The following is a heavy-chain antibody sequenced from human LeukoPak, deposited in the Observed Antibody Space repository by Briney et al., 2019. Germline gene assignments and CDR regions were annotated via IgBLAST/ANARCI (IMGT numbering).Heavy chain of an antibody. CDR2: INHSGST. J-gene: IGHJ3*02. V-gene: IGHV4-34*01. CDR1: GGSFSDHS. Sequence: PSEPLSLTCGVYGGSFSDHSWSWIRHPPGHGLEWIGEINHSGSTNYNPSLKSRVTISVDMSKNQFSLKLSSVTAADTAVYYCARGLHYYGSGSYYRGAFDIWGQGTMVTVSS. CDR3: ARGLHYYGSGSYYRGAFDI. D-gene: IGHD3-10*01.